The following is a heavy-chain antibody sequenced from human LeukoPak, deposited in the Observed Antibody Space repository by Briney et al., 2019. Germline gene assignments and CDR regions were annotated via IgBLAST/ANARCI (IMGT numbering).Heavy chain of an antibody. CDR2: LDPEDGEP. CDR3: ATDLGVRGVLNF. J-gene: IGHJ4*02. CDR1: GYTLIELS. D-gene: IGHD3-10*01. V-gene: IGHV1-24*01. Sequence: ASVTVSCKVSGYTLIELSLHWVRQAPGKGLDWMGGLDPEDGEPMYAQKFQGRVTLTEDTSTDTAYMELSSLRSEDTAVYYCATDLGVRGVLNFWGQGTLVTVSS.